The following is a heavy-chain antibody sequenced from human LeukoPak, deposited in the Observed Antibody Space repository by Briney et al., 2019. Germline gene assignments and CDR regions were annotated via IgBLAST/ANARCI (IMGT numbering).Heavy chain of an antibody. V-gene: IGHV1-69*04. CDR3: ARDRGSSSWTNWFDP. J-gene: IGHJ5*02. CDR1: GGTFSDYV. Sequence: SVKLSCKASGGTFSDYVISWVRQAPGQGLEWMGRIIPFLSTAEYAQKFQGRVTMTRDTSTSTVYMELSSLRSEDTAVYYCARDRGSSSWTNWFDPWGQGTLVTVSS. CDR2: IIPFLSTA. D-gene: IGHD6-13*01.